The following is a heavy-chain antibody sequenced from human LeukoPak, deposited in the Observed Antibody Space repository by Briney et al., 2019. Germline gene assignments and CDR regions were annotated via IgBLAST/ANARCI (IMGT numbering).Heavy chain of an antibody. CDR1: GGTFSSYA. D-gene: IGHD5-18*01. J-gene: IGHJ4*02. CDR3: AREQLWLTAAGHYFDY. Sequence: PMASVKVSCKASGGTFSSYAISWVRQAPGQGLEWMEGIIPIFGTANYAQKFQGRVTITADESTSTAYMELSSLRSEDTAVYYCAREQLWLTAAGHYFDYWGQGTLVTVSS. CDR2: IIPIFGTA. V-gene: IGHV1-69*13.